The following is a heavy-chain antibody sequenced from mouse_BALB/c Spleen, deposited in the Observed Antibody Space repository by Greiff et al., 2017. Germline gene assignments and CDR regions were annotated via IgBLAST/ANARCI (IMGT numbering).Heavy chain of an antibody. CDR2: ISSGGSYT. V-gene: IGHV5-9-4*01. CDR1: GFTFSSYA. CDR3: TRRCYYGSSPYFDY. D-gene: IGHD1-1*01. Sequence: EVKVVESGGGLVKPGGSLKLSCAASGFTFSSYAMSWVRQSPEKRLEWVAEISSGGSYTYYPDTVTGRFTISRDNAKNTLYLEMSSLRSEDTAMYYCTRRCYYGSSPYFDYWGQGTTLTVSS. J-gene: IGHJ2*01.